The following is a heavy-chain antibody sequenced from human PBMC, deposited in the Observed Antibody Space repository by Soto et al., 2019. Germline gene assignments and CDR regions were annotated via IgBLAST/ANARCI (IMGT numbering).Heavy chain of an antibody. D-gene: IGHD3-3*01. Sequence: SEKVSSKASRGTFSSYAISWVRQAPGQGLEWMGGIIPIFGTAKHAQKLQGRVTIAADESTRTAYMELSSLRSEDTAVYYCARVRRSITIFGVARAPAYGYYGMDVWGRGRTGTVSS. J-gene: IGHJ6*02. CDR2: IIPIFGTA. CDR3: ARVRRSITIFGVARAPAYGYYGMDV. V-gene: IGHV1-69*13. CDR1: RGTFSSYA.